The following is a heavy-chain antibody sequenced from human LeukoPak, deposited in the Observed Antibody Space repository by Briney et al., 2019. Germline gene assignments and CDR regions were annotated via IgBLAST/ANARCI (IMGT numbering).Heavy chain of an antibody. CDR1: GFTFSSYG. D-gene: IGHD6-13*01. J-gene: IGHJ3*02. CDR2: IWYDGSNK. Sequence: AGGSLRLSCAASGFTFSSYGMHWVRQAPGKGLEGVAVIWYDGSNKYYEDSVKGRFTISRDNSKNTLYLQMNSLRAEDTAVYYCAREAGSSHHTFDAFDIWGQGTMVTVSS. CDR3: AREAGSSHHTFDAFDI. V-gene: IGHV3-33*01.